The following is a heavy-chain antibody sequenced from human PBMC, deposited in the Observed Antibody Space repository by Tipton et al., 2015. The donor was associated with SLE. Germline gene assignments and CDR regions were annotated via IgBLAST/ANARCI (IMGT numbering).Heavy chain of an antibody. Sequence: TLSLTCSVSGDSVSSHWWGWIRQPPGKGLEWIGYISYSGSTSYYPSLKSRVTISLHTSKNQFSLRLSSVTAADTAVYTCARHYNLFSAFDSWGQGTLVTVSS. V-gene: IGHV4-59*08. CDR2: ISYSGST. J-gene: IGHJ4*02. CDR1: GDSVSSHW. D-gene: IGHD5-24*01. CDR3: ARHYNLFSAFDS.